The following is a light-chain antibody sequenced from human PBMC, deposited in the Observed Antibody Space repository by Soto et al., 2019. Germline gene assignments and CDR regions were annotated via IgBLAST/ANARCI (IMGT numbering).Light chain of an antibody. V-gene: IGKV2-28*01. J-gene: IGKJ4*01. CDR2: LGS. Sequence: DIVMTQSPLSLPVTPGEPASISCRSSQSLLHSNGYNYLDWYLQKPGQSPQLLIYLGSNRASGVLDRFSGSGSGTDFTLKISRVEAEDVGVYYCMQALQTPLTFGGGTKVESK. CDR3: MQALQTPLT. CDR1: QSLLHSNGYNY.